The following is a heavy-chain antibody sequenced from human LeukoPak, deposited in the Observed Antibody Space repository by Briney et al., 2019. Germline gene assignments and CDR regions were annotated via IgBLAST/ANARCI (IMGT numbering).Heavy chain of an antibody. CDR1: GFTFSGFG. D-gene: IGHD6-19*01. V-gene: IGHV3-30*02. Sequence: GGSLRLSCAASGFTFSGFGMHWVRQAPGKGLEWVAFIHYDGSNKYYADSVKGRFTISRDNSKNTLYLRMNSLRPEDTAVYYCAKSIPTIAVAVSTRQWGQGTLVTVSS. CDR3: AKSIPTIAVAVSTRQ. CDR2: IHYDGSNK. J-gene: IGHJ4*02.